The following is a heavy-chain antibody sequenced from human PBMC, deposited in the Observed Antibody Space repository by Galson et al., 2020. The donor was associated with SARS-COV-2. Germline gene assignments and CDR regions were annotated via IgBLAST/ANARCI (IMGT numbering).Heavy chain of an antibody. D-gene: IGHD2-2*01. Sequence: ASVKVSCKASGYTFTNYGIGWVRQAPGQGLEWMGWISNYNGNTKYAQKFQGRVTLTTDTSTSTAYMELWSLRSDDTALYYCARYPQYSTNWDSYFDYWGQGALVTVSS. CDR1: GYTFTNYG. J-gene: IGHJ4*02. CDR3: ARYPQYSTNWDSYFDY. V-gene: IGHV1-18*01. CDR2: ISNYNGNT.